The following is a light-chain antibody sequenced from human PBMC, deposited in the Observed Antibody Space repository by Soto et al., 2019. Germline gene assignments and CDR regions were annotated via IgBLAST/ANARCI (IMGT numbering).Light chain of an antibody. J-gene: IGKJ4*01. CDR1: QSVLYDSNNKNH. V-gene: IGKV4-1*01. CDR2: WAS. Sequence: DIVMTQSPDSPAVSLGERATINCKSSQSVLYDSNNKNHLAWYQQKPGQPPKLLIYWASARESGVPDRFSGSGSGTDFTLTVSSLQAEDVAVYYCQQYYSAPPAFGGGTKVEIK. CDR3: QQYYSAPPA.